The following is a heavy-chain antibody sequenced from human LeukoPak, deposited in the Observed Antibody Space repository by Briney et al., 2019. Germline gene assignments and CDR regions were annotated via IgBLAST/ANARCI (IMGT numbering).Heavy chain of an antibody. J-gene: IGHJ4*02. CDR3: ARDPDYYDSSGYSDY. V-gene: IGHV3-7*01. Sequence: GGSLRLSCAASGFNFSSYSMNWVRQAPGKGLEWVANIKQDGSEKYYVDSVKGRFTISRDNAKNSLYLQMNSLRAEDTAVYYCARDPDYYDSSGYSDYWGQGTLVTVSS. CDR1: GFNFSSYS. CDR2: IKQDGSEK. D-gene: IGHD3-22*01.